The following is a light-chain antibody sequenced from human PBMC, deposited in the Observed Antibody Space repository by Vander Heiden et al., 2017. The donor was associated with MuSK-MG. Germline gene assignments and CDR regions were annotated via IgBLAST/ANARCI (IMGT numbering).Light chain of an antibody. J-gene: IGLJ2*01. Sequence: SYELTQPPSVSVSPGHTASITCSGDTLGDKFASWYQQKPVQSLVMVIYKHNKRSSGIPERFSGSNSGNTSTLTLSGTQAVDEADYYCQAWDSSTVVFGGGTKLTVL. CDR2: KHN. CDR3: QAWDSSTVV. CDR1: TLGDKF. V-gene: IGLV3-1*01.